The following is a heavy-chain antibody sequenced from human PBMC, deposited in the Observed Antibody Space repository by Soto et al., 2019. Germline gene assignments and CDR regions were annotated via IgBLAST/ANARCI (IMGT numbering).Heavy chain of an antibody. D-gene: IGHD2-2*01. CDR1: GGTFSSYA. V-gene: IGHV1-69*01. CDR3: ARACSSTSCRVNLEMGNWFDP. J-gene: IGHJ5*02. CDR2: IIPIFGTA. Sequence: QVQLVQSGAEVKKPGSSVKVSCKASGGTFSSYAISWVRQAPGQGLEWMGGIIPIFGTANYAQKFQGRVTITADESTRSDYMELSSLRSEDTAVYYCARACSSTSCRVNLEMGNWFDPWGQGTLVTVSS.